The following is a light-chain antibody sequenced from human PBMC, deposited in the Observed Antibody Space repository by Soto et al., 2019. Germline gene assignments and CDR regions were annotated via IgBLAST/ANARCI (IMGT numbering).Light chain of an antibody. V-gene: IGKV3-11*01. Sequence: EIVLTQSPATLSLSPGERATLSCWASQSLSSSLDWYQQKPGQPPRLLVYDASNRATGIPARFSGSGSGTDFTLTISSLEPEDFAVDYCQQRSNWPRTFGQGTKVEIK. CDR1: QSLSSS. J-gene: IGKJ1*01. CDR3: QQRSNWPRT. CDR2: DAS.